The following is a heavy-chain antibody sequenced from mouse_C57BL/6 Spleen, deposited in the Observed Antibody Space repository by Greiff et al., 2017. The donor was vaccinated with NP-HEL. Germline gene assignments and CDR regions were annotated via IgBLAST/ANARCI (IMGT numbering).Heavy chain of an antibody. D-gene: IGHD2-4*01. J-gene: IGHJ4*01. V-gene: IGHV1-55*01. Sequence: QVQLQQSGAELVKPGASVKMSCKASGYTFTSYWITWVKQRPGQGLEWIGDIYPGSGSTNYNEKFKSKATLTVDTSSSTAYMQLSSLTSEDSAVYYCARCDYDVDYYAMDYWGQGTSVTVSS. CDR1: GYTFTSYW. CDR2: IYPGSGST. CDR3: ARCDYDVDYYAMDY.